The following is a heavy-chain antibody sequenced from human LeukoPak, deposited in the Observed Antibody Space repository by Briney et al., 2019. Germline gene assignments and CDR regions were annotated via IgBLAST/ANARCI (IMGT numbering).Heavy chain of an antibody. Sequence: GASVKVSCKASGYTFTSYGISWVRQAPGQGLEWMGGIIPIFGTANYAQKFQGRVTITTDESTSTAYMELSSLRSEDTAVYYCARVSLGYCSGGSCYSYAFDIWGQGTMVTVSS. CDR2: IIPIFGTA. J-gene: IGHJ3*02. D-gene: IGHD2-15*01. CDR1: GYTFTSYG. CDR3: ARVSLGYCSGGSCYSYAFDI. V-gene: IGHV1-69*05.